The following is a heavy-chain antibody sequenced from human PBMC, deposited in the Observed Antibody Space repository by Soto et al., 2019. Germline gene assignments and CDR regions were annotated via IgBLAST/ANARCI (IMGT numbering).Heavy chain of an antibody. Sequence: ASVKVSCKASGGTFSSYAISWVRQAPGQGLEWMGGIIPIFGTANYAQKFQGRVTITADESTSTAYMELSSLRSEDTAVYCCARGYSSSSSYYYYGMDVWGQGTTVTVSS. J-gene: IGHJ6*02. CDR3: ARGYSSSSSYYYYGMDV. CDR2: IIPIFGTA. CDR1: GGTFSSYA. D-gene: IGHD6-6*01. V-gene: IGHV1-69*13.